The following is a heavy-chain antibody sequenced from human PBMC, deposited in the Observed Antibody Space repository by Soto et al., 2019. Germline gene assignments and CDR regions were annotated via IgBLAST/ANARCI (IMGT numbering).Heavy chain of an antibody. CDR2: IYYSGST. CDR3: ASGYDILTGYPRGDYYGMDV. CDR1: AGSISSSRYY. Sequence: SETLSLTCTVSAGSISSSRYYWGWIRQPPGKGLEWIGSIYYSGSTYYNPSLKSRVTISVDTSKNQFSLKLSSVTAADTAVYYCASGYDILTGYPRGDYYGMDVWGQGTTVT. D-gene: IGHD3-9*01. J-gene: IGHJ6*02. V-gene: IGHV4-39*01.